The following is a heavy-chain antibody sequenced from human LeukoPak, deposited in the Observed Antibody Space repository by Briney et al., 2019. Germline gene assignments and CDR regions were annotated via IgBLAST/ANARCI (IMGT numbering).Heavy chain of an antibody. CDR3: ARVYCSSTSCSLRGYHFYYMDV. V-gene: IGHV4-59*01. CDR2: IYYSGCT. Sequence: SETLSLTCTVSGGSMSYFYWSWIRQPPGKGLEWIGYIYYSGCTSYNPSLKSRVSISVDTSKNQFSLKLSSVTAADTAVYYCARVYCSSTSCSLRGYHFYYMDVWGKGTTVTVSS. D-gene: IGHD2-2*01. J-gene: IGHJ6*03. CDR1: GGSMSYFY.